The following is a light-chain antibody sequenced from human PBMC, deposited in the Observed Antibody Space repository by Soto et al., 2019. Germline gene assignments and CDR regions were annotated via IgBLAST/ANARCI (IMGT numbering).Light chain of an antibody. Sequence: QSALTQPASVSGSPGQSITISCTGTSSDVGGYNYVSWYQQHPGKAPKLMIYEVSNRPSGVSNRFSGSKSGNTASLTISGLQAEDEAAYYCSSYTGSSTPWVFGGGTKVTVL. CDR2: EVS. CDR1: SSDVGGYNY. J-gene: IGLJ3*02. V-gene: IGLV2-14*01. CDR3: SSYTGSSTPWV.